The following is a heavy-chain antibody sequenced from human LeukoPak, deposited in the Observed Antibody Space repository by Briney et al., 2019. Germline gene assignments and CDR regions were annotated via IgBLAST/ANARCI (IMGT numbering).Heavy chain of an antibody. CDR3: AKSYFDYSTYYSYYFNL. J-gene: IGHJ4*02. V-gene: IGHV4-34*01. D-gene: IGHD4-11*01. CDR2: INHSGST. CDR1: GGSFSGYY. Sequence: NASETLSLTCAVYGGSFSGYYWSWIRQPPGKGLEWIGEINHSGSTNYNPSLKSRVTISVDTSKNQFALKLSSVTAADTAVYYCAKSYFDYSTYYSYYFNLWGQGALVTVSS.